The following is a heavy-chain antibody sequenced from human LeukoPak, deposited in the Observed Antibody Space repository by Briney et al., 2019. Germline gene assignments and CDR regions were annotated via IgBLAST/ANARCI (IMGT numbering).Heavy chain of an antibody. CDR3: ARDGWTGYDFWSGPSRGFDP. CDR2: INPSCGST. Sequence: ASVKVSCKASGYTFNGYYMHWVRQAPGQGLEWMGIINPSCGSTSYTQKFQGRVTMTRDTSTSTVYMELSSLRSEDTAVYYCARDGWTGYDFWSGPSRGFDPWGQGTLVTVSS. CDR1: GYTFNGYY. D-gene: IGHD3-3*01. V-gene: IGHV1-46*02. J-gene: IGHJ5*02.